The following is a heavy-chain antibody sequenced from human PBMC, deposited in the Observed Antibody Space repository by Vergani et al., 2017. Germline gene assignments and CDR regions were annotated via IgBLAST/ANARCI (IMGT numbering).Heavy chain of an antibody. CDR1: GYTLTELS. D-gene: IGHD6-6*01. CDR3: ATDLGIAARTSRTPYYYYYGMDV. V-gene: IGHV1-24*01. J-gene: IGHJ6*02. Sequence: QVQLVQSGAEVKKPGASVKVSCKVSGYTLTELSMHWVRQAPGKGLEWMGGFDPEDGETIYAQKFQGRVTMTEDTSTDTAYMELSSLRSEDTAVYYCATDLGIAARTSRTPYYYYYGMDVWGQGTTVTVSS. CDR2: FDPEDGET.